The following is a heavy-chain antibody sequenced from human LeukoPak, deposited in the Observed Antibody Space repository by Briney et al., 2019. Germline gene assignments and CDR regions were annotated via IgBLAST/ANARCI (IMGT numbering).Heavy chain of an antibody. CDR1: GFTFSSYS. CDR3: ARGVKGSLDY. D-gene: IGHD3-10*01. CDR2: ISSSSSYI. V-gene: IGHV3-21*01. J-gene: IGHJ4*02. Sequence: PGGSLRLSCAASGFTFSSYSMNWVRQAPGKGLEWVSSISSSSSYIYYADSVKGRFTISRGNAKISLYLQMNSLRAEDTAVYYCARGVKGSLDYWGQGTLVTVSS.